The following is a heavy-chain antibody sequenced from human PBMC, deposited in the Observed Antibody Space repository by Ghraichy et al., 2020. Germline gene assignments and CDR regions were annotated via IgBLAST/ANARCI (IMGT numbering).Heavy chain of an antibody. CDR3: TTDPVLWFGELGLELDY. Sequence: GGSLRLSCAASGFTFSNAWMSWVRQAPGNGLEWVGRIKSKTDGGTTDYAAPVKGRFTISRDDSKNTLYLQMNSLKTEDTAVYYCTTDPVLWFGELGLELDYWGQGTLVTVSS. CDR2: IKSKTDGGTT. D-gene: IGHD3-10*01. J-gene: IGHJ4*02. CDR1: GFTFSNAW. V-gene: IGHV3-15*01.